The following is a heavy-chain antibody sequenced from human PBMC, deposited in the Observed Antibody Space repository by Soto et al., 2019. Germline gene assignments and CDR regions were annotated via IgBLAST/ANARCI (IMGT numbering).Heavy chain of an antibody. D-gene: IGHD3-10*01. CDR2: IYPSGGST. CDR1: GYTFTNYY. Sequence: SVKGSCKASGYTFTNYYMHWVRQAPGQGLEWMGIIYPSGGSTRNAQKFQGRVTMTRDTSTSTVYMELSSLRSEDTAVYYCARDFSGPMDYWGRGTLVTASS. V-gene: IGHV1-46*01. CDR3: ARDFSGPMDY. J-gene: IGHJ4*02.